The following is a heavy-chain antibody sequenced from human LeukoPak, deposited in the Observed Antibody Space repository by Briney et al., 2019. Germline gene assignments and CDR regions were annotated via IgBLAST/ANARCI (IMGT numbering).Heavy chain of an antibody. D-gene: IGHD3-22*01. CDR1: GGSISSSSYY. CDR2: IYYSGST. V-gene: IGHV4-39*01. CDR3: ARHAGRAYYYDRSGYPRLAFDI. Sequence: SETLSLTCTVSGGSISSSSYYWGWIRQPPGKGLEWIGSIYYSGSTYYNPSLKSRVTISVDTSKNQFSLKLCSVTAADTAVYYCARHAGRAYYYDRSGYPRLAFDIWGQGTMVTVSS. J-gene: IGHJ3*02.